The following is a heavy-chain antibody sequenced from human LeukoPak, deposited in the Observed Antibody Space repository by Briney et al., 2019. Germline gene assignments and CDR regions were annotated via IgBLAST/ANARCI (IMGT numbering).Heavy chain of an antibody. CDR2: IYRRGST. D-gene: IGHD6-19*01. Sequence: PSETLSLTCAVSGCSISSGYYWGWLRPPPGKGLEWIGTIYRRGSTHYNESLKSRVTKSVDTSKNQFSLKLNSVNAADAAVYYCARVVDSAAVAGTGKLYFDYWGRGILVSVSS. V-gene: IGHV4-38-2*01. J-gene: IGHJ4*02. CDR3: ARVVDSAAVAGTGKLYFDY. CDR1: GCSISSGYY.